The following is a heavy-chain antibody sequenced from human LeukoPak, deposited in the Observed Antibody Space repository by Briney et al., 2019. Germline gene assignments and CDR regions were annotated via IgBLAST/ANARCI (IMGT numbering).Heavy chain of an antibody. CDR3: ARGGLYSSGWPYHFDY. D-gene: IGHD6-19*01. Sequence: PGGSLRLSCAASGFTFSNYAIHWVRQAPGKGLEWVALISFDGTNKYYADSVKGRFTISRDNSKDTLYLLMNSLTAEDTAVYYCARGGLYSSGWPYHFDYWGQGTLVTVSS. CDR2: ISFDGTNK. J-gene: IGHJ4*02. V-gene: IGHV3-30-3*01. CDR1: GFTFSNYA.